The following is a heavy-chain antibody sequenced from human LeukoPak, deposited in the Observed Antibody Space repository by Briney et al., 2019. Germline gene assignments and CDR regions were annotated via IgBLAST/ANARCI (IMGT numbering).Heavy chain of an antibody. D-gene: IGHD3-3*01. CDR3: ARGSRFGVVGRDAFDI. CDR1: GFTFSSYE. J-gene: IGHJ3*02. Sequence: PGGSLRLSCAASGFTFSSYEMNWVRQAPGKGLEWVSSISISSNYIYYADSVKGRFTISRDNAKNSLYLQVNSLRAEDTAVYYCARGSRFGVVGRDAFDIWGQGTVVTVS. V-gene: IGHV3-21*01. CDR2: ISISSNYI.